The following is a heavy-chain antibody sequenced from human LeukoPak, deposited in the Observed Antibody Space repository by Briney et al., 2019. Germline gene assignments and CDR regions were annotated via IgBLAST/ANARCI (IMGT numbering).Heavy chain of an antibody. J-gene: IGHJ4*02. D-gene: IGHD3-22*01. CDR2: IKHSGST. Sequence: SETLSLTCAVYGGSFSGYYWSWIRQPPGKGLEWIGEIKHSGSTNYNPSLKSRVTISVDTSKNQFSLKLSSVTAADTAVYYCASLTTMTSDYWGQGTLVTVSS. CDR1: GGSFSGYY. CDR3: ASLTTMTSDY. V-gene: IGHV4-34*01.